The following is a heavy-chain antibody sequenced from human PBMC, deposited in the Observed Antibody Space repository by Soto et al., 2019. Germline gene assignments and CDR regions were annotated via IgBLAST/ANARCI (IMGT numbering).Heavy chain of an antibody. Sequence: SETLSLTCTVSGSSVKSYYWTWIRQPPGKGLECIGYFHYSGSTNYNPSLKSRVTISVDSSKNQFSLKLNSVTAADTAVYYCARDAGNSYNMDVWGQGTTVPVSS. V-gene: IGHV4-59*02. CDR2: FHYSGST. D-gene: IGHD3-10*01. J-gene: IGHJ6*02. CDR1: GSSVKSYY. CDR3: ARDAGNSYNMDV.